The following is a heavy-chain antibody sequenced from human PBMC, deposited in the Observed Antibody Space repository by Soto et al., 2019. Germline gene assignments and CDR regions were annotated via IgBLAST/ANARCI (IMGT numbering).Heavy chain of an antibody. J-gene: IGHJ4*02. D-gene: IGHD4-17*01. CDR2: IIPIFGTA. Sequence: QVQLVKSGAEVKKPGSSVKVSCKASGGTFSSYAISWVRQAPGQGLEWMGGIIPIFGTANYAQKFQGRGTITADESTSTAYMELSSLRSEDTAVYYCARDDYGDSQEAVDYWGQGALVTVSS. CDR1: GGTFSSYA. CDR3: ARDDYGDSQEAVDY. V-gene: IGHV1-69*01.